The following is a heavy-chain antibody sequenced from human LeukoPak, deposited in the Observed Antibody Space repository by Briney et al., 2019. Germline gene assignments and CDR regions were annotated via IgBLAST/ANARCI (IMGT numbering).Heavy chain of an antibody. Sequence: GGSLRLSCAASGFTFSSYSMNWVRQAPGKGLEWVSSISSSSSYIYYADSVKGRFTISRDNAKNSLYLQMNSLRAEDTAVYYCARDSIVGATPFFDYWGQGTLVTVPS. V-gene: IGHV3-21*01. CDR1: GFTFSSYS. CDR2: ISSSSSYI. J-gene: IGHJ4*02. D-gene: IGHD1-26*01. CDR3: ARDSIVGATPFFDY.